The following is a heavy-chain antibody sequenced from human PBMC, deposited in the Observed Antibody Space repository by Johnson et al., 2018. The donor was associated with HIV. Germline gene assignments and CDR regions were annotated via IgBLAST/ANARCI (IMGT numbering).Heavy chain of an antibody. Sequence: VQLVESGGGVVQPGRSLRLSCAASGFTFSNYAMHWVRQAPGKGLEWVAVIWYDGSVKYYADAVKGRFTISRDNSKNTLYLQMNTLRADDTAVYYCARDPITPYERGPDAFDVWGQGTVVTVSS. CDR1: GFTFSNYA. J-gene: IGHJ3*01. CDR2: IWYDGSVK. D-gene: IGHD2-21*01. CDR3: ARDPITPYERGPDAFDV. V-gene: IGHV3-33*01.